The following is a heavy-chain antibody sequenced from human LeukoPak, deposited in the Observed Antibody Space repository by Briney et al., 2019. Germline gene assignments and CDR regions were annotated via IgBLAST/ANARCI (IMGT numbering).Heavy chain of an antibody. J-gene: IGHJ4*02. Sequence: PSETLSLTCTVSGYSISSGHYWGWIRQPPGKGLEWIGSIYHSGSTYYNPSLKSRVTISVDTSKNQFSLKLTSVTAADTAVYYCARAIEVGAMTPFDYWGQGTLVTVSS. V-gene: IGHV4-38-2*02. D-gene: IGHD1-26*01. CDR1: GYSISSGHY. CDR2: IYHSGST. CDR3: ARAIEVGAMTPFDY.